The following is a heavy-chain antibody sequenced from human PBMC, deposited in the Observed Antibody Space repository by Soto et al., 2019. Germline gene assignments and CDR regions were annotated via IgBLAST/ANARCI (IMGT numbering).Heavy chain of an antibody. CDR3: AKDRLAGGTDY. CDR2: ISASGNGK. CDR1: GFTFTNYP. V-gene: IGHV3-23*01. Sequence: EVQLLDSGGDLVQPGGSLTLSCAASGFTFTNYPMGWVRQAPGKGLEWVSLISASGNGKCYADSVKGRFTISRDNSKNMLYLQMYSLRGEDTALYYRAKDRLAGGTDYWGQGTLVTVSS. D-gene: IGHD1-26*01. J-gene: IGHJ4*02.